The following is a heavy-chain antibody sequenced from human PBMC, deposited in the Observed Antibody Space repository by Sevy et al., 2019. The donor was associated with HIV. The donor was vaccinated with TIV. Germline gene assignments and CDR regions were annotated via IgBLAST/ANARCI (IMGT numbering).Heavy chain of an antibody. CDR3: AKGHGSSWYDSSYYYMDV. Sequence: GGSLRLSCAASGFAFSSYAMGWVRQAPGKGLEWVSGISGSSGSTYYADSVKGRFTISRDNSKNTLYLQMNSLRAEDTAVYYCAKGHGSSWYDSSYYYMDVWGKGTTVTVSS. CDR1: GFAFSSYA. J-gene: IGHJ6*03. V-gene: IGHV3-23*01. D-gene: IGHD6-13*01. CDR2: ISGSSGST.